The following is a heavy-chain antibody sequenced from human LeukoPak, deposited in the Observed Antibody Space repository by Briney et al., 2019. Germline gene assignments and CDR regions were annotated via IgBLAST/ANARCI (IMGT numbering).Heavy chain of an antibody. CDR3: ARHGYYGSGSYYSFDY. Sequence: GESLKISCKGSGYSLTSYWISWVRQMPGKGLEWMGRIDPSDSYTNYSPSFQGHVTISADKSISTAYLQWSSLKASDTAMYYCARHGYYGSGSYYSFDYWSQGTLVTVSS. V-gene: IGHV5-10-1*01. CDR1: GYSLTSYW. J-gene: IGHJ4*02. CDR2: IDPSDSYT. D-gene: IGHD3-10*01.